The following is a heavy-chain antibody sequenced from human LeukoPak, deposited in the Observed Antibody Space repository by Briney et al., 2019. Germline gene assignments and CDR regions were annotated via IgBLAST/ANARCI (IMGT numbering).Heavy chain of an antibody. J-gene: IGHJ4*02. CDR1: GFTFSSYA. CDR3: ARDRRVGVHLDY. V-gene: IGHV3-30-3*01. CDR2: ISYDGSNK. Sequence: PGGSLRLSCAASGFTFSSYAMHWVRQAPGKGLEWVAVISYDGSNKYYADSVKGRFTISRDNSKNTLYLQMNSLRAEDTAVYYCARDRRVGVHLDYWGQGTLVTVSS. D-gene: IGHD1-26*01.